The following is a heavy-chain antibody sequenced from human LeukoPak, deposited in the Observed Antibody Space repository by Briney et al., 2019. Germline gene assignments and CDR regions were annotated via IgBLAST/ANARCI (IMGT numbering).Heavy chain of an antibody. CDR3: ARGRAQWLVDY. Sequence: PSETLSLTCTVSGGSISTYYWSWIRQPPGKGLEWIGYIYYSGITNYNPSLKSRVTISVDTSKNQFSLKVTSVTAADTAVYYCARGRAQWLVDYWGQGTLVTVSS. CDR2: IYYSGIT. V-gene: IGHV4-59*08. J-gene: IGHJ4*02. D-gene: IGHD6-19*01. CDR1: GGSISTYY.